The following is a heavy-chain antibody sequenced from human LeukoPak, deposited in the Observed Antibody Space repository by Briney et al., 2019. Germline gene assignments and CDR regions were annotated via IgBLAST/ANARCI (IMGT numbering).Heavy chain of an antibody. CDR1: GGSISSYY. V-gene: IGHV4-59*01. Sequence: PSETLSLTCSVSGGSISSYYWSWIRQPPGKGLEWIGYIYYSGSTNYNPSLKSRVTISVDTSKNQFSLNLSSVTAADTAVYYCARVPCTSASCLNWFDPWGQGTLVTVSS. J-gene: IGHJ5*02. CDR3: ARVPCTSASCLNWFDP. CDR2: IYYSGST. D-gene: IGHD2-2*01.